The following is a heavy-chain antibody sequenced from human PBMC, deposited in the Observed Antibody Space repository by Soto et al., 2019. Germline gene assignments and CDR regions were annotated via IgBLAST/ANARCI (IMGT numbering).Heavy chain of an antibody. D-gene: IGHD2-2*01. CDR1: GGTFSSYA. CDR2: IIPIFGTA. J-gene: IGHJ6*02. CDR3: ASSAVPAAIGYYYGMDV. Sequence: SVKVSCKASGGTFSSYAISWVRQAPGQGLEWMGGIIPIFGTANYAQKFQGRVTITADESTSTAYMELSSLRSEDMAVYYCASSAVPAAIGYYYGMDVWGQGTTVTVSS. V-gene: IGHV1-69*13.